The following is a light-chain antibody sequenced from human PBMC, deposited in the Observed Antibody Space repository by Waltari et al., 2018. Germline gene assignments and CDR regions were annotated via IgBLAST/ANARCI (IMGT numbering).Light chain of an antibody. Sequence: DIQMTQSPSSLSASVGDRVTITCQASQDISNYLNWFQQKPGKAPKLLIYDASNLETGVPSSFSGSGSGTHFTFTISSLQPEDIATYYCQQYDDLTPLTFGGGTKVEI. J-gene: IGKJ4*01. CDR3: QQYDDLTPLT. V-gene: IGKV1-33*01. CDR2: DAS. CDR1: QDISNY.